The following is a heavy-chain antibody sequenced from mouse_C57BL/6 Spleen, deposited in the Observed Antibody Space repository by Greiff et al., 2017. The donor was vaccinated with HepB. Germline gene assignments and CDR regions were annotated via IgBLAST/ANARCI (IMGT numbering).Heavy chain of an antibody. CDR3: ARGRAYSNYDYFDY. CDR2: IDPSDSET. V-gene: IGHV1-52*01. Sequence: VKLQESGAELVRPGTSVKVSCKASGYTFTSYWMHWVKQRPIQGLEWIGNIDPSDSETHYNQKFKDKATLTVDKSSSTAYMQLSSLTSEDSAVYYCARGRAYSNYDYFDYWGQGTTLTVSS. D-gene: IGHD2-5*01. CDR1: GYTFTSYW. J-gene: IGHJ2*01.